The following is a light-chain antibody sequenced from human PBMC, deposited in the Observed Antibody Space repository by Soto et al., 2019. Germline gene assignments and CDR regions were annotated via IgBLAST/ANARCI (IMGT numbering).Light chain of an antibody. Sequence: DIQMTQSPFTLSASVGDGVTITCRASQSIRTWLAWYQQRPGRAPKLLIYDASTLEAGVPSRFSGSGSGTEFTLTISNLQPDDFATYYCQQYTSYSSYTFGQGTKLEI. V-gene: IGKV1-5*01. J-gene: IGKJ2*01. CDR1: QSIRTW. CDR2: DAS. CDR3: QQYTSYSSYT.